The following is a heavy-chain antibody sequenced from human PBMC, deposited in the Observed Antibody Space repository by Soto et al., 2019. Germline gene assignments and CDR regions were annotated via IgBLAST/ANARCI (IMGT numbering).Heavy chain of an antibody. V-gene: IGHV4-4*02. Sequence: KPSETLSLTCAVSGGSISSSNWWSWVRQPPGKGLEWIGEIYHSGSTNYNPSLKSRVTISVDKSKNQFSLKLSSVTAADTAVYYCARAEGYSSGSYSREITYYYYGIDVWGQGTTVTVSS. CDR1: GGSISSSNW. J-gene: IGHJ6*02. CDR2: IYHSGST. D-gene: IGHD6-19*01. CDR3: ARAEGYSSGSYSREITYYYYGIDV.